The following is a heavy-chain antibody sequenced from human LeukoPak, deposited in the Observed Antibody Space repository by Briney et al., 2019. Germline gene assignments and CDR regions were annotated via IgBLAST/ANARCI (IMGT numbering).Heavy chain of an antibody. CDR3: ARGGVGTMVRGVTLYYYYGMDV. V-gene: IGHV1-2*06. Sequence: ASVKVSCKASGYTFTGYYMHWVRQAPGQGLEWMGRINPNSGGTNYAQKFQGRVTMTRDTSISTAYMELSRLRSDDTAVYYCARGGVGTMVRGVTLYYYYGMDVWGQGTTATVSS. D-gene: IGHD3-10*01. CDR1: GYTFTGYY. CDR2: INPNSGGT. J-gene: IGHJ6*02.